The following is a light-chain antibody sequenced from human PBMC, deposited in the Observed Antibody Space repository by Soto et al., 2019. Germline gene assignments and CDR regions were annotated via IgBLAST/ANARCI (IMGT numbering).Light chain of an antibody. CDR3: ASWDDSLNGWV. Sequence: QSVLTQPPSASGTPGQRVTISCSGSSSNIGSYIVNWHQQLPGTAPKLLICSNNQRPSGVPDRFSGSKSGTSASLAISGLQSEDEADYYCASWDDSLNGWVFGGGTKVTVL. CDR1: SSNIGSYI. J-gene: IGLJ3*02. V-gene: IGLV1-44*01. CDR2: SNN.